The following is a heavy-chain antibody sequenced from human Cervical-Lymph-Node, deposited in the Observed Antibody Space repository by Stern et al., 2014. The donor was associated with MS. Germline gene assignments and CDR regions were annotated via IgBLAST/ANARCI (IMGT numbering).Heavy chain of an antibody. Sequence: EVQLVESGGGLVQPGGSLRLSCEASGLTFGNYAMTWVRQAPGKGLEWVSSITSGGGTTDYADSVKGRFTISRDNSKSTLHLQMSSLRVEDTAVYYCALAGIKLWNSLNYWGQGTLVTVSS. CDR3: ALAGIKLWNSLNY. CDR1: GLTFGNYA. D-gene: IGHD5-18*01. CDR2: ITSGGGTT. V-gene: IGHV3-23*04. J-gene: IGHJ4*02.